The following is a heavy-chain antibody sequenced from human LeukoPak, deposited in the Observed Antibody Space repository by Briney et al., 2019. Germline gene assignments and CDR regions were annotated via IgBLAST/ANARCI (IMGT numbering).Heavy chain of an antibody. CDR3: ARFDRDGYNLDY. CDR2: IYYSGST. D-gene: IGHD5-24*01. J-gene: IGHJ4*02. CDR1: GGSISSSSYY. V-gene: IGHV4-39*07. Sequence: ASETLSLTCTVSGGSISSSSYYWGWIRQPPGKGLEWIGSIYYSGSTYYNPSLKSRVTISVDTSKNQFSLNLSSVTAADTALYYCARFDRDGYNLDYWGQGTLVTVSS.